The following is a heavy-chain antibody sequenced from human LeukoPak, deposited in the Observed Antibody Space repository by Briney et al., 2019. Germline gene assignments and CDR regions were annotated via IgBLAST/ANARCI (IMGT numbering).Heavy chain of an antibody. CDR3: ARGAAAAILFDY. D-gene: IGHD2-21*02. Sequence: SGTLSLTCTVSGGSISSGSHYWSWIRQPAGKGLEWIGRIYTSGSTNYNPSLKSRVTISVDTSKNQFSLKLNSMTAADTAFYYCARGAAAAILFDYWGQGTLVTVSS. CDR2: IYTSGST. J-gene: IGHJ4*02. CDR1: GGSISSGSHY. V-gene: IGHV4-61*02.